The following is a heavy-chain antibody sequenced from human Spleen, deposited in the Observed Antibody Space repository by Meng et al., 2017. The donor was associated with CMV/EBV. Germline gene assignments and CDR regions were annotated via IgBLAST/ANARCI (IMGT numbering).Heavy chain of an antibody. CDR3: TRQESDSGSYYYYGMDV. Sequence: GESLKISCVASGFTFSSYSMNWVRQAPGKGLEWVSSISSSSSYIYYADSVKGRFTISRDNAKNSLYLQMNSLRAEDTAVYYCTRQESDSGSYYYYGMDVWGQGTTVTVSS. V-gene: IGHV3-21*04. D-gene: IGHD1-26*01. CDR1: GFTFSSYS. CDR2: ISSSSSYI. J-gene: IGHJ6*02.